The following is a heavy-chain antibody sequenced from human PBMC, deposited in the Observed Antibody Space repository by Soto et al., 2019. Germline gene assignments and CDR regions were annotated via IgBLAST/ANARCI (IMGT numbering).Heavy chain of an antibody. J-gene: IGHJ4*02. CDR1: GGSFSGYY. CDR3: ARERYDFWSGRTFDY. V-gene: IGHV4-34*01. CDR2: INHSGST. Sequence: SSETLTLTCAVYGGSFSGYYWSWIRQPPGKGLEWIGEINHSGSTNYNPSLKSRVTISVDTSKNQFSLKLSSVTAADTAVYYCARERYDFWSGRTFDYWGQGTLVTVSS. D-gene: IGHD3-3*01.